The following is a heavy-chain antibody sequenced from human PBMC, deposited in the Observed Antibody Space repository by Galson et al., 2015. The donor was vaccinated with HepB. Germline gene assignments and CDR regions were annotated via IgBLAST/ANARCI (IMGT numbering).Heavy chain of an antibody. CDR3: ARDVCTNGVCYFDY. J-gene: IGHJ4*02. Sequence: SVKVSCKASGYTFSSHGISWVRQAPGQGLEWVGWINAGNGNTNYGQRFQGRVTMTTDTSTSTAYMELRSLTSDDTAAYYCARDVCTNGVCYFDYWGQGTLVTVSS. V-gene: IGHV1-18*04. D-gene: IGHD2-8*01. CDR1: GYTFSSHG. CDR2: INAGNGNT.